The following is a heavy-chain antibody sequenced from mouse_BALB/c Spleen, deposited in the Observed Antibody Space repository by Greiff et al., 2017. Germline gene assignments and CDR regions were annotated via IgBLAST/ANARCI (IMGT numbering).Heavy chain of an antibody. J-gene: IGHJ3*01. CDR2: IRNKANGYTT. Sequence: EVKLVESGGGLVQPGGSLRLSCAPSGFTFTDYYMSWVRQPPGKALEWLGFIRNKANGYTTEYSASVKGRFTISRDNSQSILYLQMNTLRAEDSATYYCARDGNYSAWFAYWGQGTLVTVSA. D-gene: IGHD2-1*01. V-gene: IGHV7-3*02. CDR3: ARDGNYSAWFAY. CDR1: GFTFTDYY.